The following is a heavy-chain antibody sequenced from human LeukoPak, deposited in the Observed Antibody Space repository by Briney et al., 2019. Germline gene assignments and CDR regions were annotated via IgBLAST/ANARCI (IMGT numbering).Heavy chain of an antibody. CDR3: ARLERYYYGSGSYPSFFDY. J-gene: IGHJ4*02. CDR2: INHSGST. V-gene: IGHV4-34*01. D-gene: IGHD3-10*01. Sequence: SETLSLTCAVYGGSFSGYYWSWIRQPPGKGLEWIGEINHSGSTNYNPSLKSRVTISVDTSKNQFSLKLSSVTAADTAVYYCARLERYYYGSGSYPSFFDYWGQGTLVAVSS. CDR1: GGSFSGYY.